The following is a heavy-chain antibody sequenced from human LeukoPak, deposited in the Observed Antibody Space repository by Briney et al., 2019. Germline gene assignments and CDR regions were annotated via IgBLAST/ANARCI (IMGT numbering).Heavy chain of an antibody. Sequence: SVKVFCKASGGTFSSYAISWVRQAPGQGLEWMGGIIPIFGTANYAQKFQGRVTITTDESTSTAYMELSSLRSEDTAVYYCASGYSYGAYYYYMDVWGKGTTVTVSS. CDR1: GGTFSSYA. J-gene: IGHJ6*03. D-gene: IGHD5-18*01. CDR2: IIPIFGTA. CDR3: ASGYSYGAYYYYMDV. V-gene: IGHV1-69*05.